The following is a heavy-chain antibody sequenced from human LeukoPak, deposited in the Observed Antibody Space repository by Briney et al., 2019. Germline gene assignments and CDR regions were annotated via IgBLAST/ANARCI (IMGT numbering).Heavy chain of an antibody. Sequence: GGSLRLSCAASGLTFSSYSMSWVRQSPGKGLEWVSGISGGSGTTYYAYFADSLKGRFTISRHNSKNTLYLQMNSLRAEDTAVYYCAKFYDILTGDFDYWGQGTLVTVSP. CDR2: ISGGSGTTYYA. V-gene: IGHV3-23*01. CDR1: GLTFSSYS. CDR3: AKFYDILTGDFDY. D-gene: IGHD3-9*01. J-gene: IGHJ4*02.